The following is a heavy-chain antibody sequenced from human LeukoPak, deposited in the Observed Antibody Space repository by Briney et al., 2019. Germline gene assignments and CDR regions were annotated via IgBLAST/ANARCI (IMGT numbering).Heavy chain of an antibody. J-gene: IGHJ4*02. Sequence: GGSLRLSCAASGFTFSSYAMSWVRQAPGKGLEWVSAISGSGGSTYYADSVKGRFTISRDNSKNTLYLQMNSLRAEDTAVYYCAKDLDYYDSSGYYPDYWGQGTLVTVSS. CDR3: AKDLDYYDSSGYYPDY. CDR2: ISGSGGST. CDR1: GFTFSSYA. D-gene: IGHD3-22*01. V-gene: IGHV3-23*01.